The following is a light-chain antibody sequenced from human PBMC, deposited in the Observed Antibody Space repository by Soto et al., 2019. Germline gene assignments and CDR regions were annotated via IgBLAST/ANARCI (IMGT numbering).Light chain of an antibody. V-gene: IGKV3-20*01. CDR2: GAS. J-gene: IGKJ1*01. CDR1: QSVGSSY. CDR3: QQYINSPWT. Sequence: EVVLTQSPGTLSLSPGERATLSCGASQSVGSSYLACYQQKPGQAPRLLIYGASTRATGIPDRFSGSGSGTEYTLTISRLETEDFAVYYCQQYINSPWTFGQGTKVEI.